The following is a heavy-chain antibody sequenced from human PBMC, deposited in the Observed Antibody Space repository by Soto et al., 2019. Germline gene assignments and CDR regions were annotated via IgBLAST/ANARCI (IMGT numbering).Heavy chain of an antibody. CDR3: ARDPRYGDYVHYFDY. J-gene: IGHJ4*02. Sequence: QVQLVQSGAEVKKPGSSVKVSCKASGGTFSSYAISWVRQAPGQGLEWMGGIIPIFGTANYAQKFQGRVTITADESTSTAYMELSSLRSEDTVVYYCARDPRYGDYVHYFDYWGQGTLVTVSS. CDR1: GGTFSSYA. D-gene: IGHD4-17*01. CDR2: IIPIFGTA. V-gene: IGHV1-69*01.